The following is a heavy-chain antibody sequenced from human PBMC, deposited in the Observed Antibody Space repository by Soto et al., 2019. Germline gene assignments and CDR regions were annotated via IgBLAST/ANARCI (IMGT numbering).Heavy chain of an antibody. J-gene: IGHJ5*02. CDR2: IKAYSGNT. D-gene: IGHD3-10*01. CDR3: ARGTITMVRGVTPRFDP. CDR1: GYTFPTST. Sequence: ASVKVSCKASGYTFPTSTISWVRQAPGQGLEWMGWIKAYSGNTNYAQKLQGRVTMTTDTSTSTAYMELRSLRSDDTAVYYCARGTITMVRGVTPRFDPWGQGTLVTVSS. V-gene: IGHV1-18*01.